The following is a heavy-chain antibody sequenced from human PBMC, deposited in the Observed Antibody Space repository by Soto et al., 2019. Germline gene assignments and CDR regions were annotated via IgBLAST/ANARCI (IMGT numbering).Heavy chain of an antibody. D-gene: IGHD5-18*01. Sequence: SETLSLTCAVYGGSFSGYYWNWIRQPPGKGLEWIGEINHSGSTNYNPSLKSRVTISVDTSKNQFSLRLSSVTAADTAVYYCARALGGYSYGAVGYWGQGTLVTVSS. J-gene: IGHJ4*02. CDR3: ARALGGYSYGAVGY. CDR2: INHSGST. CDR1: GGSFSGYY. V-gene: IGHV4-34*01.